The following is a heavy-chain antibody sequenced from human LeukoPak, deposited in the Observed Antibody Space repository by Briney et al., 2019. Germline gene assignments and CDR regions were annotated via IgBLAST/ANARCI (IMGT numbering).Heavy chain of an antibody. CDR2: ISSGSSPI. D-gene: IGHD1-26*01. Sequence: GGSLRLSCAASGFTFSTYNMNWVRQAPGKGLEWVSYISSGSSPIYYADSVQGRFTISRDNAKNSLFLQMNSLRAEDTAVYYCARGYSGSTYYYYYMDVWGKGTTVTVSS. J-gene: IGHJ6*03. CDR3: ARGYSGSTYYYYYMDV. CDR1: GFTFSTYN. V-gene: IGHV3-48*01.